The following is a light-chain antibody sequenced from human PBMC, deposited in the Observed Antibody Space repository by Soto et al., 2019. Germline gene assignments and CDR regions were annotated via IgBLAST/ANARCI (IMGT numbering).Light chain of an antibody. J-gene: IGKJ1*01. V-gene: IGKV1-5*03. CDR3: QHYNSYSEA. CDR1: QGVSTW. CDR2: EAS. Sequence: IQMTQSPSTLSGSVGDRVTITCRASQGVSTWLAWYQHKPGQAPKLLIYEASKLQSGVPSRFSGSGSGTEFTLTISSLQPDDFATYYCQHYNSYSEAFGQGTKVDIK.